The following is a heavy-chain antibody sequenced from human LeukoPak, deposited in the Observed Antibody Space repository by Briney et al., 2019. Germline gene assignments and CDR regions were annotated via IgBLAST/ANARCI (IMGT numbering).Heavy chain of an antibody. CDR3: ARESYDSSGYYFDY. J-gene: IGHJ4*02. Sequence: ASVKVSCKASGYTFTSYDINWVRQATGQGLEWMGWMNPNSGNTGYAQKFQGRVTMTRNTSISTAYMELSSLRSGDTAVYYCARESYDSSGYYFDYWGQGTLVTVSS. D-gene: IGHD3-22*01. CDR1: GYTFTSYD. V-gene: IGHV1-8*01. CDR2: MNPNSGNT.